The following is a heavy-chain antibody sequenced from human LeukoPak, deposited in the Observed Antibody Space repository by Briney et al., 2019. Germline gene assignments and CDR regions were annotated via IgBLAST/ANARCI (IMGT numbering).Heavy chain of an antibody. CDR3: ARDLTGSSGYLDY. J-gene: IGHJ4*02. V-gene: IGHV3-48*04. CDR2: ISSSSSTI. Sequence: GGSLRLSCAVSGFTFSIYSMNWVRQAPGKGLEWVSYISSSSSTIYYADSVKGRFTISRDNAKNSLYLQMNSLRAEDTAVYYCARDLTGSSGYLDYWGQGTLVTVSS. CDR1: GFTFSIYS. D-gene: IGHD3-22*01.